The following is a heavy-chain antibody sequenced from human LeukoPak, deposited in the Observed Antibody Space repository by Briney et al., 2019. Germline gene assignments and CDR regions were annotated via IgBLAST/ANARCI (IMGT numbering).Heavy chain of an antibody. J-gene: IGHJ3*02. CDR1: GFTFSSYW. V-gene: IGHV3-74*01. D-gene: IGHD6-19*01. CDR2: INSDGSIT. CDR3: ARESSGWFGGDAFDI. Sequence: PGGSLRLSCAASGFTFSSYWMHWVRQAPGKGLVWVSRINSDGSITSYADSVKGRFTISRDNAKNSLYLQMNSLRAEDTAVYYCARESSGWFGGDAFDIWGQGTMATVSS.